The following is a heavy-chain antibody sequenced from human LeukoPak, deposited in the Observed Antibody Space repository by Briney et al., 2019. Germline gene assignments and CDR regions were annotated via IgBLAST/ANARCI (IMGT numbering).Heavy chain of an antibody. CDR3: ARGGYCSSTSCYHYYYYGMDV. Sequence: QPGRSLRLSCEASGFTFSTYGMHWVRQAPGKGLEWVIGISYDGSNKYYVDSVKGRFTISRDNSKNTLYLQMNSLRAEDTAVYYCARGGYCSSTSCYHYYYYGMDVWGQGTTVTVSS. V-gene: IGHV3-30*03. D-gene: IGHD2-2*01. CDR2: ISYDGSNK. J-gene: IGHJ6*02. CDR1: GFTFSTYG.